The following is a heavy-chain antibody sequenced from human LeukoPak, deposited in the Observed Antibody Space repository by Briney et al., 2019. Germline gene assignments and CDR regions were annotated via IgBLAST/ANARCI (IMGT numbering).Heavy chain of an antibody. CDR2: LKNDETNK. CDR1: GFTFTNFA. Sequence: GGSPTLYCAASGFTFTNFAMQWVRQAPGKGLEGGADLKNDETNKSYADSVKGRFTISRDNSNSMMYLHMTSLRLEDTALYYCARPSPPVDGYNPSDYWGQGSLVIVSS. J-gene: IGHJ4*02. V-gene: IGHV3-30*04. CDR3: ARPSPPVDGYNPSDY. D-gene: IGHD5-24*01.